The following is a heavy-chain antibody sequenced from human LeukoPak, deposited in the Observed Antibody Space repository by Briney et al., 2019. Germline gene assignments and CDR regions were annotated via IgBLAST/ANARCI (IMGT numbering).Heavy chain of an antibody. V-gene: IGHV3-49*04. J-gene: IGHJ4*02. D-gene: IGHD4-23*01. CDR1: GFTFGYYA. Sequence: PGGSLRLSCTASGFTFGYYAMSWVRQAPGKGLEWVGFIRSKAYGGTTEYAASVKGRFTISRDDSKSIAYLQMNSLKTEDTAVYYCTRELRWYFDYWGQGTLVTVSS. CDR3: TRELRWYFDY. CDR2: IRSKAYGGTT.